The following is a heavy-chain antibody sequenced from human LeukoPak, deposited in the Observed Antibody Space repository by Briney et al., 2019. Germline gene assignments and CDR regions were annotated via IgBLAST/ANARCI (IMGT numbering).Heavy chain of an antibody. V-gene: IGHV3-23*01. D-gene: IGHD1-26*01. CDR1: GFTFSSYA. CDR3: AKDRWLEWELPNDY. Sequence: PGGSLRLSCAASGFTFSSYAMSWVRQAPGKGLEWVSAISGRGGSTYYADSVKGRFTISRDNSKNTLYLQMNSLRAEDTAVYYCAKDRWLEWELPNDYWGQGTLVTVSS. J-gene: IGHJ4*02. CDR2: ISGRGGST.